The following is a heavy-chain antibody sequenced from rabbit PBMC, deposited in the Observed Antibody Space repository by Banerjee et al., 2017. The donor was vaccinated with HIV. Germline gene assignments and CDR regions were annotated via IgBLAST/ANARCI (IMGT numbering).Heavy chain of an antibody. Sequence: QQQLEESGGGLVKPGGTLTLTCKASGIDFSSVYYMYWVRQAPGKGLEWIASIYTDNDSPWYASWAKGRFTISKTSSTTVTLQMTSLTAADTATYFCVRNWGLWGPGTLVTVS. D-gene: IGHD3-1*01. V-gene: IGHV1S45*01. J-gene: IGHJ4*01. CDR1: GIDFSSVYY. CDR3: VRNWGL. CDR2: IYTDNDSP.